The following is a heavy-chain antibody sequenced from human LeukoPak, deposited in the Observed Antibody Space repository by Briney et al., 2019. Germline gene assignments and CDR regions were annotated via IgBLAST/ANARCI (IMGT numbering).Heavy chain of an antibody. V-gene: IGHV3-23*01. J-gene: IGHJ5*02. CDR1: GFSFSTYA. Sequence: GGSLRLSCSASGFSFSTYAMSWVRQAPGKGLNGVSRITGTGSTTQYAESVKGRFTISRDNSRNTLYLQMNSLRVEDTAVYYCARQPNWNDLGRFDHWGQGTLVTVSS. D-gene: IGHD1-1*01. CDR2: ITGTGSTT. CDR3: ARQPNWNDLGRFDH.